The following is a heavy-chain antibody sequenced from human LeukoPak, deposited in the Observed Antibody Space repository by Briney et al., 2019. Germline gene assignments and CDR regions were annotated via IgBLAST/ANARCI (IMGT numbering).Heavy chain of an antibody. Sequence: GGSLRLSCAASGFIFSSTWMSWVRQAPGRGLEWVGRIKSKTDGGTTDYAAPVKGRFIISRDDSKNTLYLQMNSLKTEDTAVYYCTTAIEDYFDNSGYYYFDYWGQGTLVTVSS. CDR2: IKSKTDGGTT. V-gene: IGHV3-15*01. J-gene: IGHJ4*02. D-gene: IGHD3-22*01. CDR1: GFIFSSTW. CDR3: TTAIEDYFDNSGYYYFDY.